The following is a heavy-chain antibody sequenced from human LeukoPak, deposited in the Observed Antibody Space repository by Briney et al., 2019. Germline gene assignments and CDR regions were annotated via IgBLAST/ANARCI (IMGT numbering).Heavy chain of an antibody. V-gene: IGHV3-11*01. J-gene: IGHJ3*02. CDR3: ARVWTYYYDSSGYDAFDI. D-gene: IGHD3-22*01. CDR1: GFTFSDYY. CDR2: ISSSGSTI. Sequence: GGSLRLSCAASGFTFSDYYMSWIRQAPGKGLEWVSYISSSGSTIYYADSVKGRFTISRDNAKNSLYLQMNSLRAEDTAVYYCARVWTYYYDSSGYDAFDIWGQGTMVTVSS.